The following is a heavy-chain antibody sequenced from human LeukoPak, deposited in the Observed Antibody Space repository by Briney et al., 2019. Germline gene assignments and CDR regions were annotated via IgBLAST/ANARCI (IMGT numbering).Heavy chain of an antibody. CDR1: GFTFSSYW. CDR2: INSDGSII. V-gene: IGHV3-74*01. Sequence: PGGSLTLSCAASGFTFSSYWMHWVRQAPGKGLVWVSRINSDGSIINYAHSVKGRVTISIDDAKSTLYLQMNTLRAEDTAVYYCTREFPRGYSGSYFDYWGQGTLVTVSS. J-gene: IGHJ4*02. CDR3: TREFPRGYSGSYFDY. D-gene: IGHD5-12*01.